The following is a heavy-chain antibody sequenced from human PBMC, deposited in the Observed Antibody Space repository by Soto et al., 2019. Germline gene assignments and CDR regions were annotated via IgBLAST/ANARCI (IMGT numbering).Heavy chain of an antibody. Sequence: QVQLQQWGAGLLKPSETLSLTCAVYGGSFSGYYWTWIRQPPGTGLEWIGEINHSGSTNYNPSLKSRVTISVDTSKHQSSLKRTPVTAADTAVYYCARDKITGLFDYWGQGTLVTVSS. CDR1: GGSFSGYY. D-gene: IGHD2-8*02. J-gene: IGHJ4*02. V-gene: IGHV4-34*01. CDR2: INHSGST. CDR3: ARDKITGLFDY.